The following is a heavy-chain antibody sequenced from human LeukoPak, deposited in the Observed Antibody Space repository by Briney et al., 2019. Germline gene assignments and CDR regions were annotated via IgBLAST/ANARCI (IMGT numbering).Heavy chain of an antibody. V-gene: IGHV4-59*01. CDR1: GGSISSYY. Sequence: SETLSLTCTVSGGSISSYYWSWIRQPPGKGLEYIGYIYYSGYTNYNPSLKSRVTISVDTSKNQFSLKLISVTAADTAVYFCARETSQKGAHYMDVWGKGTTVTISS. CDR3: ARETSQKGAHYMDV. D-gene: IGHD3-16*01. J-gene: IGHJ6*03. CDR2: IYYSGYT.